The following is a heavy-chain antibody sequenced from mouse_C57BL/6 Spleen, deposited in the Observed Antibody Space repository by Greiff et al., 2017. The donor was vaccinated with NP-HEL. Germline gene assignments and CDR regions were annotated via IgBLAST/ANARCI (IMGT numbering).Heavy chain of an antibody. CDR2: ISSGSSTI. V-gene: IGHV5-17*01. D-gene: IGHD2-4*01. Sequence: EVQLVESGGGLVKPGGSLKLSCAASGFTSSDYGMHWVRQAPEKGLEWVAYISSGSSTIYYADTVKGRFTISRDNAKNTLFLQMTSLRSEDTAMYYCARYGYDYAFMDYWGQGTSVTVSS. J-gene: IGHJ4*01. CDR3: ARYGYDYAFMDY. CDR1: GFTSSDYG.